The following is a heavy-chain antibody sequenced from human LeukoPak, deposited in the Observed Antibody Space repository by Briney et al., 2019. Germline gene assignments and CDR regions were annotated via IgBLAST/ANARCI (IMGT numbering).Heavy chain of an antibody. V-gene: IGHV3-66*01. Sequence: PGGSLRLSCAASGFTVSSNYMSWVRQAPGKGLEWVSVIYSGGSTYYADSVKGRFTISRDNSKNTLYLQMDSLRAEDTAVYYCARGPCRSASCWHFDYWGQGTLVTVSS. J-gene: IGHJ4*02. CDR3: ARGPCRSASCWHFDY. D-gene: IGHD2-15*01. CDR2: IYSGGST. CDR1: GFTVSSNY.